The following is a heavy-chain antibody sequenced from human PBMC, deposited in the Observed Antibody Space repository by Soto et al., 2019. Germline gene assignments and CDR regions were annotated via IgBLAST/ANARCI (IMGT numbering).Heavy chain of an antibody. V-gene: IGHV3-21*01. CDR1: GFTFSSYS. CDR2: ISSSSSYI. D-gene: IGHD4-17*01. Sequence: GGSLRPSCAASGFTFSSYSMNWVRQAPGKGLEWVSSISSSSSYIYYADSVKGRFTISRDNAKNSLYLQMNSLRAEDTAVYYCARDQNGDYPHAFDYWGQGTLVTVSS. CDR3: ARDQNGDYPHAFDY. J-gene: IGHJ4*02.